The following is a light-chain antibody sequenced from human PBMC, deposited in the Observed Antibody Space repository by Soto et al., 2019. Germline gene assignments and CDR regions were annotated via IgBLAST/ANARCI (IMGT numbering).Light chain of an antibody. V-gene: IGLV2-8*01. CDR2: EVS. CDR1: SSDVGAYNY. CDR3: CSYAGTAAYV. J-gene: IGLJ1*01. Sequence: QSVLTQPPSASGSPGQSVTISCTGTSSDVGAYNYVSWYQQLPGKAPKLIIYEVSTRPSGVPNRFSGSKSGNTASLTISGLQAEDEADYFCCSYAGTAAYVFGTGTKVTVL.